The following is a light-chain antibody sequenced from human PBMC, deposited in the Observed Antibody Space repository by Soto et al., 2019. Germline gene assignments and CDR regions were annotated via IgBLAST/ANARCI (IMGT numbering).Light chain of an antibody. CDR1: QTISTY. Sequence: EIVLTQSPATLSLSPGERATLSCRASQTISTYLAWYQQRPGQSPRLLIYDSSNRATGIPARFSGGGSGTDFTRTINPLAAEDSAVYYCQHRNNWPPGATFGGGTKVEIK. CDR3: QHRNNWPPGAT. CDR2: DSS. V-gene: IGKV3-11*01. J-gene: IGKJ4*01.